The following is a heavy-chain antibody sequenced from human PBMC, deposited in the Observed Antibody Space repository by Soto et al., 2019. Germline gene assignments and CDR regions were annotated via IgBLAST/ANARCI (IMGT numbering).Heavy chain of an antibody. D-gene: IGHD3-3*01. CDR3: ARDGYDFWSGYSGGMDV. CDR1: GFTFSSYA. V-gene: IGHV3-30-3*01. CDR2: ISYDGSNK. Sequence: GSLRLSCAASGFTFSSYAMHWVRQAPGKGLEWVAVISYDGSNKYYADSVKGRFTISRDNSKNTLYLQMNSLRAEDTAVYYCARDGYDFWSGYSGGMDVWGQGTTVTVSS. J-gene: IGHJ6*02.